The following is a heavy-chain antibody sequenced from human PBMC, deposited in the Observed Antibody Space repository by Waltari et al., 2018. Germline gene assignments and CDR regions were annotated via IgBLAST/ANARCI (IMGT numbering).Heavy chain of an antibody. CDR1: GFPFDDYA. J-gene: IGHJ6*03. D-gene: IGHD4-17*01. CDR2: ISWNSGSI. CDR3: AKGSTVGYYMDV. V-gene: IGHV3-9*01. Sequence: EVQLVESGGGLVQPGRSLRLSCAASGFPFDDYAMHWVRQAPGKGLEWVSGISWNSGSIGYADSVKGRFTISRDNAKNSLYLQMNSLRAEDTALYYCAKGSTVGYYMDVWGKGTTVTVSS.